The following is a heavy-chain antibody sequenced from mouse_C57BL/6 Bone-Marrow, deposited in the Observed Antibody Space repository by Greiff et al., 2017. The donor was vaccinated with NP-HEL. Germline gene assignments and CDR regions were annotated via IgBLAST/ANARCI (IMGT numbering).Heavy chain of an antibody. CDR3: ARAQTLPGAMDY. CDR2: ILPGSGST. Sequence: QVQLQQSGAELMKPGASVKLSCKATGYTFTGYWIEWVKQRPGHGLEWIGEILPGSGSTNYTEKFKGKATFTADTSSNTAYMQLSSLTTEDSAIYYCARAQTLPGAMDYWGQGTSVTVSS. CDR1: GYTFTGYW. J-gene: IGHJ4*01. V-gene: IGHV1-9*01. D-gene: IGHD2-1*01.